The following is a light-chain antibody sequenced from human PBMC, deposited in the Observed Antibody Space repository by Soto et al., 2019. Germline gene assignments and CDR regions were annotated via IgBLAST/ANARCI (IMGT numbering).Light chain of an antibody. Sequence: DIQMTPSPSSLSASVVDRVTITCRASQSIGKHLNWYQQKPGKAPKFLIYGASTLQSGVPSRFTGSGSGTDFTLTVNSLQAEDFAIYYCQQSYSSPTTFGQGTRLEIK. CDR2: GAS. CDR1: QSIGKH. J-gene: IGKJ5*01. CDR3: QQSYSSPTT. V-gene: IGKV1-39*01.